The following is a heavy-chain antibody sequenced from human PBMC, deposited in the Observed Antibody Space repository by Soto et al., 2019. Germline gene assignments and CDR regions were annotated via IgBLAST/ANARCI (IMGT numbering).Heavy chain of an antibody. Sequence: GASLKISCKGSGYRFPSYWIGWVRQMPGKGLEWMGIIYPGDSDTRYSPSFQGQVTISADKSISTAYLQWSSLKASDTAMYYCARGAAIYYYYYGMDGWGQGTTVTVAS. V-gene: IGHV5-51*01. D-gene: IGHD3-16*01. CDR2: IYPGDSDT. J-gene: IGHJ6*02. CDR1: GYRFPSYW. CDR3: ARGAAIYYYYYGMDG.